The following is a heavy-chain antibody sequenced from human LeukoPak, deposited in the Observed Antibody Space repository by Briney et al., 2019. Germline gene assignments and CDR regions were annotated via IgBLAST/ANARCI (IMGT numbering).Heavy chain of an antibody. CDR1: GGTFSSYA. J-gene: IGHJ4*02. CDR2: IIPIFGTA. D-gene: IGHD3-10*01. Sequence: ASVKVSCKASGGTFSSYAISWVRQAPGQGLEWMGGIIPIFGTANYAQKLQGRVTMTTDTSTSTAYMELRSLRSDDTAVYYCARDEPYYYGSGSYYNIPYFDSWGQGTLVTVSS. CDR3: ARDEPYYYGSGSYYNIPYFDS. V-gene: IGHV1-69*05.